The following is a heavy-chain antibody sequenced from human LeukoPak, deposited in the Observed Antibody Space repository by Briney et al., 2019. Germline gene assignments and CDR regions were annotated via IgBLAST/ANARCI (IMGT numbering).Heavy chain of an antibody. Sequence: GGSLRLSCAASGFTFSINAMHWVRQAPGKGLEYVSAISSNGGSTYYANSVKGRFTISRDNPKNTLYLQMGSLRAEDMAVYYCAREGPRNYYFDYWGQGTLVTVSS. CDR2: ISSNGGST. V-gene: IGHV3-64*01. CDR1: GFTFSINA. CDR3: AREGPRNYYFDY. J-gene: IGHJ4*02.